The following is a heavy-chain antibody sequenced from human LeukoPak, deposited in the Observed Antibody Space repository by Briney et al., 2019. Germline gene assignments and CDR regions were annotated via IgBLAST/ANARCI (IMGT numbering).Heavy chain of an antibody. J-gene: IGHJ2*01. CDR2: IRGKANKYAS. D-gene: IGHD3/OR15-3a*01. V-gene: IGHV3-73*01. CDR3: TSPKNLDWERYFDL. Sequence: PGGSLRLSCAASGFTFSSFWMNWVRQASGKGLEWVGRIRGKANKYASAYATSVKGRFTISRDDSKNTAFLQMNSLKTEDTATYYCTSPKNLDWERYFDLWGRGTLVTVSS. CDR1: GFTFSSFW.